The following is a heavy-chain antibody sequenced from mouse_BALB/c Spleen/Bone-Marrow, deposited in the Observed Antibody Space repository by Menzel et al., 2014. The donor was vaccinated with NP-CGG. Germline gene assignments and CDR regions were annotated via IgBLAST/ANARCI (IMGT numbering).Heavy chain of an antibody. Sequence: VQLLQSGPEVEKPGASVKISCKASGYSFTGYNMHWVKQNNGKSPEWIGIIDPDYGGTTYNQKFKGKATLTVDKSSSTAYMQLKSLTAEDSAVYYCARGSCGYYVDYGMDYWGQGTSVTVSS. CDR3: ARGSCGYYVDYGMDY. CDR2: IDPDYGGT. D-gene: IGHD2-3*01. V-gene: IGHV1-39*01. CDR1: GYSFTGYN. J-gene: IGHJ4*01.